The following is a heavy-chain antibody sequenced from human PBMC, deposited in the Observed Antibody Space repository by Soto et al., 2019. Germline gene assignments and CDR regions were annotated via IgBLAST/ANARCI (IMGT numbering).Heavy chain of an antibody. CDR2: ISSSSSYI. D-gene: IGHD2-2*01. V-gene: IGHV3-21*01. CDR3: ARAHGSSTSCYPYYGMDV. Sequence: PGGSLRLSCAASGFNFSSYSMNWVRQAPGKGLEWVSSISSSSSYIYYADSVKGRFTISRDNAKNSLYLQMNSLRAEDTAVYYCARAHGSSTSCYPYYGMDVWGQGTTVTVSS. J-gene: IGHJ6*02. CDR1: GFNFSSYS.